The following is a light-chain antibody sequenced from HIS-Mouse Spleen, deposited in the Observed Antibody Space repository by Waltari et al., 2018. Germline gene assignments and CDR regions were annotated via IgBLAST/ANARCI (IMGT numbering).Light chain of an antibody. J-gene: IGLJ1*01. CDR3: SSYTSSSTPYV. CDR2: DVS. CDR1: SSDVGGYNY. Sequence: QSALTQPASVSGSPGQSITIPCTGTSSDVGGYNYVPWYQQPPGTAPKLMIYDVSNRPSGVSNRFSGSKSGNTASLTISGLQAEDEADYYCSSYTSSSTPYVFGTGTKVTVL. V-gene: IGLV2-14*03.